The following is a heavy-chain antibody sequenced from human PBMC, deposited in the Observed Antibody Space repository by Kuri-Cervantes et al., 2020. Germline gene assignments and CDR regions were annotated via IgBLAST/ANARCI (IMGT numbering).Heavy chain of an antibody. D-gene: IGHD4-23*01. Sequence: ASVTETCKASGYTFTSYDINWVRQATGQGLGGMGWMNPNSGNRGYAKKFPGRVTITRNTYISTAYRELSSLRSVDTAVYYCARDYGGNSGWFDPWGQGTLVTVSS. CDR1: GYTFTSYD. J-gene: IGHJ5*02. CDR3: ARDYGGNSGWFDP. CDR2: MNPNSGNR. V-gene: IGHV1-8*01.